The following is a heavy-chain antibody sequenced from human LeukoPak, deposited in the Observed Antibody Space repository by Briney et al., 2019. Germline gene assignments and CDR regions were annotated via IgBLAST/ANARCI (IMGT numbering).Heavy chain of an antibody. Sequence: SETLSLTCTVSGGSISSYYWSWIRQPPGKGLEWIGYIYYSGSTNYNPSLKSRVTISVDTSKNQFSLKLSSVTAADTAVYYCARRRGYYGSGGCYYYGMDVWGQGTTVTVSS. D-gene: IGHD3-10*01. CDR1: GGSISSYY. CDR2: IYYSGST. J-gene: IGHJ6*02. V-gene: IGHV4-59*08. CDR3: ARRRGYYGSGGCYYYGMDV.